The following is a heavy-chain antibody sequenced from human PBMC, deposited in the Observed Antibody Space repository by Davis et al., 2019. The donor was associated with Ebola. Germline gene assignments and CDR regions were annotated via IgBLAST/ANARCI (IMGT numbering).Heavy chain of an antibody. Sequence: SAKVSCKASGGTFSSYAISWVRQAPGQGLEWMGRIIPILGIANYAQNFQGRITIIADKSTSTAYIELSSLRSKDTAVYYCAGGKNDFWKDWFDPWGQGTLVTVSS. CDR2: IIPILGIA. CDR1: GGTFSSYA. V-gene: IGHV1-69*04. J-gene: IGHJ5*02. D-gene: IGHD3-3*01. CDR3: AGGKNDFWKDWFDP.